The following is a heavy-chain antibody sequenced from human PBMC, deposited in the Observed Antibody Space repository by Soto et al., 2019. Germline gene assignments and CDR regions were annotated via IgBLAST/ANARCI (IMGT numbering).Heavy chain of an antibody. V-gene: IGHV4-31*03. D-gene: IGHD3-10*01. Sequence: QVQLQESGPGLVKPSQTLSLTCTVSGGSINSGGYYWTWIRQHPGKVLEWIGYMDYNTGSTYYTPSLMRRVTISIDRSKNQFSLNLSAATAADTSVYYCARDKPLPHYSGSGKTYYGMDVWGQGTTVTVSS. CDR2: MDYNTGST. CDR3: ARDKPLPHYSGSGKTYYGMDV. J-gene: IGHJ6*02. CDR1: GGSINSGGYY.